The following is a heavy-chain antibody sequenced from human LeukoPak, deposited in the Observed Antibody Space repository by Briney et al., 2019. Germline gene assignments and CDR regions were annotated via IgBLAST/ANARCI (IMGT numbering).Heavy chain of an antibody. CDR2: ISGSSDAM. V-gene: IGHV3-48*04. J-gene: IGHJ4*02. CDR1: GFTFSSYS. D-gene: IGHD4-17*01. CDR3: ATDPVPASNYFDY. Sequence: PGGSLRLSCAASGFTFSSYSMNWVRQAPGKGLEWVSYISGSSDAMYYADSVKGRFTVSRDNAKNSLYLQVNNLRVEDTAVYYCATDPVPASNYFDYWGQGTLVTVPS.